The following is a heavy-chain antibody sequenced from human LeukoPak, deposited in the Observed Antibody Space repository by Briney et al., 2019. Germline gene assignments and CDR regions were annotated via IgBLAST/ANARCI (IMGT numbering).Heavy chain of an antibody. V-gene: IGHV3-33*01. CDR1: GFTFSSYG. CDR2: IWYDGSNK. J-gene: IGHJ4*02. CDR3: ARGSSAAAGTNY. Sequence: GGSLRLSCAASGFTFSSYGMHWVRQAPGKGLEWVVVIWYDGSNKYYADSVKGRFTISRDNSKNTLYLQMNSLRAEDTAVYYCARGSSAAAGTNYWGQGTLVTVSS. D-gene: IGHD6-13*01.